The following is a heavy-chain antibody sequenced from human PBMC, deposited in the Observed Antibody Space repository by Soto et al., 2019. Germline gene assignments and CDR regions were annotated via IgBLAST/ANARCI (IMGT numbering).Heavy chain of an antibody. CDR3: ARDHPYYYDSSGYYAGDYYSGMDV. D-gene: IGHD3-22*01. CDR2: IYHSGST. V-gene: IGHV4-4*02. J-gene: IGHJ6*02. CDR1: GGSISSSNW. Sequence: SETLSLTCAVSGGSISSSNWWSWVRQPPGKGLEWIGEIYHSGSTNYNPSLKSRVTISVDKSKNQFSLKLSSVTAADTAVYYCARDHPYYYDSSGYYAGDYYSGMDVWGQGTTVTVSS.